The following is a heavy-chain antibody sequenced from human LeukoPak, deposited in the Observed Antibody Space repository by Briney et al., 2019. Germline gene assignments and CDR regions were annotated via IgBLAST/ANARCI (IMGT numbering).Heavy chain of an antibody. CDR2: IIPIFGTA. V-gene: IGHV1-69*13. CDR1: GGTFSSYA. Sequence: ASVKVSCKASGGTFSSYAISWVRQAPGQGLEWMGGIIPIFGTANYAQKFQGRVTITADESTSTAYMELSSLRSEDTAVYYCASTDAGYSGSWRLGWFDPWGQGTLVTVSS. D-gene: IGHD6-13*01. J-gene: IGHJ5*02. CDR3: ASTDAGYSGSWRLGWFDP.